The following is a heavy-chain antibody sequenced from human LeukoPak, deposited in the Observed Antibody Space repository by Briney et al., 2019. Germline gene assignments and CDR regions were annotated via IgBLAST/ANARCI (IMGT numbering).Heavy chain of an antibody. D-gene: IGHD2-21*02. V-gene: IGHV3-49*04. Sequence: GGSLRLSCTASGFTLGDYAMSWVRQAPGKGLEWVGFIRSKGYGGTTEYAASVKGRFTISRDDSKSIAYLQMNSLKTEDTAVYYCTRIGTAFLDYWGQGTLVTVSS. J-gene: IGHJ4*02. CDR3: TRIGTAFLDY. CDR1: GFTLGDYA. CDR2: IRSKGYGGTT.